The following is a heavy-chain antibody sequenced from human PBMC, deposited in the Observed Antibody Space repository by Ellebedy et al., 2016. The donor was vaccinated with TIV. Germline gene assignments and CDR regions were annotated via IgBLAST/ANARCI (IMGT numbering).Heavy chain of an antibody. Sequence: GGSLRLSXAASGFTFSSYSMNWVRQAPGKGLEWVSAIIGSGGSTYYADSVKGRFTISRDNSKNTLYLQMNSLRAEDTAVYYCARDPRPCSSTSCYYWYFQHWGQGTLVTVSS. CDR1: GFTFSSYS. V-gene: IGHV3-23*01. D-gene: IGHD2-2*01. CDR3: ARDPRPCSSTSCYYWYFQH. CDR2: IIGSGGST. J-gene: IGHJ1*01.